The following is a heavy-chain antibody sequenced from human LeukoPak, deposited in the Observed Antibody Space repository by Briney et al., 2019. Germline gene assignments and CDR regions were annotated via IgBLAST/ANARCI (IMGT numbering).Heavy chain of an antibody. V-gene: IGHV3-7*01. CDR1: GFSSSNYW. J-gene: IGHJ6*03. CDR2: IKQDGSEK. Sequence: GGSLRLSCAASGFSSSNYWINWVRQAPGKGLEWVANIKQDGSEKYYVDSVKGRFTISRDNAKNLLYLQMSSLRADDTAVYYCARDYMDVWGKGTTVIVSS. CDR3: ARDYMDV.